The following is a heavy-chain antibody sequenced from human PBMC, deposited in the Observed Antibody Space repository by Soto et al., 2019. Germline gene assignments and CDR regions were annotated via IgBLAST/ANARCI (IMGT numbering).Heavy chain of an antibody. V-gene: IGHV1-69*12. D-gene: IGHD3-16*01. J-gene: IGHJ3*02. CDR2: IIPIFGTA. CDR3: ARDRIMITFGGVGDGRWFAFDI. Sequence: QVQLVQSGAEVKKPGSSVKVSCKASGGTFSSYAISWVRQAPGQGLEWMGGIIPIFGTANYAQKFQGRVTITADESTSTAYMELSSLRSEDTAVYYCARDRIMITFGGVGDGRWFAFDIWGQGTTVTVSS. CDR1: GGTFSSYA.